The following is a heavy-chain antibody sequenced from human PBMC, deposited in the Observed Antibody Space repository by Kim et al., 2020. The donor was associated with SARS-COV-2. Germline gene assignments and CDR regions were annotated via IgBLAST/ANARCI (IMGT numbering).Heavy chain of an antibody. J-gene: IGHJ6*02. CDR2: IYYSGST. CDR1: GGSISSSSYY. Sequence: SETLSLTCTVSGGSISSSSYYWGWIRQPPGKGLEWIGSIYYSGSTYYNPSLKSRVTISVDTSKNQFSLKLSSVTAADTAVYYCASTISSGYHKFYYYGMDVWGQGTTVTVSS. CDR3: ASTISSGYHKFYYYGMDV. V-gene: IGHV4-39*01. D-gene: IGHD3-22*01.